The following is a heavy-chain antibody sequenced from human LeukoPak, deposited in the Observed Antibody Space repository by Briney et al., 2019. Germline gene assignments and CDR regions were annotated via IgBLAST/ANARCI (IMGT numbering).Heavy chain of an antibody. CDR2: ISAYNGNT. V-gene: IGHV1-18*01. CDR1: GNTFISYG. Sequence: ASVKVSCKASGNTFISYGISWVRQAPGQGLEWMGWISAYNGNTEYAQKLQDRVTLTTDTSTSTAYMELRSLKSDDTAVYYCARDPAGYSSDYYGGGVDDWGQGALVTVSS. J-gene: IGHJ4*02. D-gene: IGHD6-19*01. CDR3: ARDPAGYSSDYYGGGVDD.